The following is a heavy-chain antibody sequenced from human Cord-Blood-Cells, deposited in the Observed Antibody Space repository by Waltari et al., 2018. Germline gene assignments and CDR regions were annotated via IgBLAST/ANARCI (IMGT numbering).Heavy chain of an antibody. J-gene: IGHJ3*02. Sequence: QVQLQQWGAGLLKPSETLSLTCAVYGGSFSGYYWSWIRQPPGKGLEWIGEIKHRASTNYSPSLKRRDTISVDTSKNQFSLKLGSVTAADTAVYYCARGKDDILTGNAFDIWGQGTMVTDSS. CDR2: IKHRAST. CDR3: ARGKDDILTGNAFDI. V-gene: IGHV4-34*01. D-gene: IGHD3-9*01. CDR1: GGSFSGYY.